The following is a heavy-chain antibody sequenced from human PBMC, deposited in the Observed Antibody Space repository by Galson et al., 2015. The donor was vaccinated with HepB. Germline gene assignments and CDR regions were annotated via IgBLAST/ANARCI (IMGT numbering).Heavy chain of an antibody. D-gene: IGHD2-2*01. V-gene: IGHV3-30*03. CDR1: GFTFSSYG. CDR3: ARAGWVFCSSTSCQNNQYYYYYMDV. J-gene: IGHJ6*03. Sequence: SLRLSCAASGFTFSSYGMHWVRQAPGKGLEWVAVMSYDGSNKYYADSVKGRFTISRDNSKNTLYLQMNSLRAEDTAVYYCARAGWVFCSSTSCQNNQYYYYYMDVWGKGTTVTVSS. CDR2: MSYDGSNK.